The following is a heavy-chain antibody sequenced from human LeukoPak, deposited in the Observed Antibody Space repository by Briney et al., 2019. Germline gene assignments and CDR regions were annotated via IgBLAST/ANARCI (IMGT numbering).Heavy chain of an antibody. CDR1: GFTFSSYS. CDR2: ISSSSSYI. J-gene: IGHJ4*02. Sequence: GGSLRLSCAASGFTFSSYSMNWVRQAPGKGLEWVSSISSSSSYIYYADSVKGRFTISRDNSKNTLYLQMNSLRAEDTAVYYCAKSNLGRGAEGYFDYWGQGTLVTVSS. V-gene: IGHV3-21*04. D-gene: IGHD1-26*01. CDR3: AKSNLGRGAEGYFDY.